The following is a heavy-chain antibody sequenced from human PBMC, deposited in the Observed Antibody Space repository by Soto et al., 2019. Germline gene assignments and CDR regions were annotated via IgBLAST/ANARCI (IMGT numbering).Heavy chain of an antibody. CDR1: GFTFSDYY. CDR3: AIDPNNSSSWWLDP. J-gene: IGHJ5*02. CDR2: ISYGSSYT. Sequence: QVQLVESGGGLVKPGGSLRLSCAGSGFTFSDYYMTWIRQAPGKGLEWVSDISYGSSYTNYADSVKGRFTISRDNAKNSLFLQMNKLRTADTAVYFCAIDPNNSSSWWLDPWGRGALVTVSS. D-gene: IGHD6-6*01. V-gene: IGHV3-11*06.